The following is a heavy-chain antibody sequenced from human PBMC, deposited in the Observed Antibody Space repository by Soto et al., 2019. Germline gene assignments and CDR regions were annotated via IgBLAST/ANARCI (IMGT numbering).Heavy chain of an antibody. V-gene: IGHV3-7*03. CDR3: ARRNPYSYYGLDL. Sequence: GGSLRLSCAASGFTFSSYWMTWVRQAPGQGLEWVANIKLDGTEKYYVDSVKGRFTISRDNAKNSLFLQMHSLRADDTAVYYCARRNPYSYYGLDLWGQGTTVTAP. J-gene: IGHJ6*02. CDR1: GFTFSSYW. CDR2: IKLDGTEK. D-gene: IGHD4-4*01.